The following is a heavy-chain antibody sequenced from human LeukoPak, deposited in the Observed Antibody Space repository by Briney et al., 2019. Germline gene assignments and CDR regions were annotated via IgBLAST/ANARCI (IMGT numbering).Heavy chain of an antibody. D-gene: IGHD4-11*01. V-gene: IGHV3-48*02. J-gene: IGHJ4*02. CDR3: AGTVTTSYFDY. CDR2: ISSSGSTV. Sequence: GGSLRLSCAASGFTFSSYSMNGVRQAPGKGLECVSYISSSGSTVYYADSVKGRFTISRDNAKNSLYLQMISLRDEDTAVYYCAGTVTTSYFDYWGQGTLVTVSS. CDR1: GFTFSSYS.